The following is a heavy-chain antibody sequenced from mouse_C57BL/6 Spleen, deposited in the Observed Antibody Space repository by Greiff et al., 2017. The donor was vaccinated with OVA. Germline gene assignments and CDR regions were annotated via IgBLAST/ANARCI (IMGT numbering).Heavy chain of an antibody. D-gene: IGHD2-3*01. Sequence: QAQLQQSGPELVKPGASVKISCKASGYSFTSYYIHWVKQRPGQGLEWIGWIYPGSGNTKYNEKFKGKATLTADTSSSTAYMQLSSLTSEDSAVYYCARSRDGYSYAMDYWGQGTSVTVSS. CDR1: GYSFTSYY. J-gene: IGHJ4*01. CDR2: IYPGSGNT. CDR3: ARSRDGYSYAMDY. V-gene: IGHV1-66*01.